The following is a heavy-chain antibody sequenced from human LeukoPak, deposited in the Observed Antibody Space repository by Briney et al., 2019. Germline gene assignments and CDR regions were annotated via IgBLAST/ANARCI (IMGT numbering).Heavy chain of an antibody. V-gene: IGHV4-38-2*02. J-gene: IGHJ5*02. CDR1: GYSISSGYY. CDR2: IYHSGST. CDR3: ARESLTWLQSRTSWFDP. D-gene: IGHD5-24*01. Sequence: SGTLPLTCTVSGYSISSGYYWGWIRQPPGKGLEWIGSIYHSGSTYYNPSLKSRVTISVDTSKNQFSLKLSSVTAADTAVYYCARESLTWLQSRTSWFDPWGQGTLVTVSS.